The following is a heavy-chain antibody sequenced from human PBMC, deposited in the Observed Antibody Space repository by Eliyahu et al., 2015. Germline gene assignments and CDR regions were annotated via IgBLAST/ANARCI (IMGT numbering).Heavy chain of an antibody. V-gene: IGHV3-30*18. D-gene: IGHD6-19*01. CDR2: ISYDGSNK. CDR1: GFTFTSYD. J-gene: IGHJ4*02. Sequence: QVQLVESGGGVVQPGRSLRLSCAASGFTFTSYDMHWVRQAPGKGLEWVAVISYDGSNKYYADSVKGRFSISRDNSKNTLYLQMNSLRPEDTAVYYCAKDENSSGWYYWGQGTLVTASS. CDR3: AKDENSSGWYY.